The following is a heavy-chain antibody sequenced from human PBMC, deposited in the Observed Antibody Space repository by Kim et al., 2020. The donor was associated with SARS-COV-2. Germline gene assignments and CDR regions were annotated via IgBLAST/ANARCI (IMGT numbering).Heavy chain of an antibody. CDR1: GFTFSSYA. CDR2: ISYDGSNK. D-gene: IGHD6-6*01. V-gene: IGHV3-30*04. CDR3: ARDFYSSSSPFYYYYGM. J-gene: IGHJ6*01. Sequence: GGSLRLSCAASGFTFSSYAMHWVRQAPGKGLEWVAVISYDGSNKYYADSVKGRFTISRDNSKNTLYLQMNSLRAEDTAVYYCARDFYSSSSPFYYYYGM.